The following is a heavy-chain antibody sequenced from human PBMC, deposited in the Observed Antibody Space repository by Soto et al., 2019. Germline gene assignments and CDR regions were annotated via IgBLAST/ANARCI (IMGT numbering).Heavy chain of an antibody. CDR1: GGTFSSYA. CDR3: ARRDFWSAYYYYGMDV. J-gene: IGHJ6*02. V-gene: IGHV1-69*13. CDR2: IIPIFGTA. D-gene: IGHD3-3*01. Sequence: GASVKVSCKASGGTFSSYAISWVRQAPGQGLEWMGGIIPIFGTANYAQKFQGRVTITADESTSTAYMELSSLRPEDTAVYYCARRDFWSAYYYYGMDVWGQGTTVTVSS.